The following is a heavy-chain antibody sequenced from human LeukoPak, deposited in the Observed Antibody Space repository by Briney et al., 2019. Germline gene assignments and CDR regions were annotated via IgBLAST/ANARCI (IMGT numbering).Heavy chain of an antibody. Sequence: SETLSLTCAVYGGSFSGYYWSWIRQPPGKGLEWIGEINHSGSTNYNPSLKIRVTISVDTSKNQFSLKLSSVTAADTAVYYCARSLYASSNNWFDPWGQGTLVTVSS. D-gene: IGHD6-19*01. CDR3: ARSLYASSNNWFDP. V-gene: IGHV4-34*01. CDR1: GGSFSGYY. J-gene: IGHJ5*02. CDR2: INHSGST.